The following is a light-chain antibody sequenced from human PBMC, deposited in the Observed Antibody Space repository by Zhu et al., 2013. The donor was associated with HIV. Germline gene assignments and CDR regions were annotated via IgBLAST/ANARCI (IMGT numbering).Light chain of an antibody. Sequence: QSALTQPPSASGSLGQSVTISCTGTSSDVGSYNLVSWYQQHPGHAPKLILFEVTERPSGVSNRFSGSKSGNTASLTISGLQAEDEADYFCCSYAAASPYVIFGGGTQLTVL. J-gene: IGLJ2*01. V-gene: IGLV2-23*02. CDR1: SSDVGSYNL. CDR3: CSYAAASPYVI. CDR2: EVT.